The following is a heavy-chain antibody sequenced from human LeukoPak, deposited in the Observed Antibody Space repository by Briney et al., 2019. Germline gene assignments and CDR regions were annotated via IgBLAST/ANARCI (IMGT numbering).Heavy chain of an antibody. Sequence: PSETLSLTCTVSGGSISSSSYYWGWIRQPPGKGLEWIGSIYYSGSTYYNPSLKSRVTISVDTSKNQFSLKLSSVTAADTAVYYCARATLNYYDSSGYFDFDFDYWGQGTLVTVSS. CDR1: GGSISSSSYY. CDR2: IYYSGST. CDR3: ARATLNYYDSSGYFDFDFDY. J-gene: IGHJ4*02. V-gene: IGHV4-39*07. D-gene: IGHD3-22*01.